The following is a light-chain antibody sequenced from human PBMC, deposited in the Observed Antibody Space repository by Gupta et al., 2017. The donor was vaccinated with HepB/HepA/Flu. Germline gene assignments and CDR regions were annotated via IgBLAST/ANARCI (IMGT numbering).Light chain of an antibody. J-gene: IGKJ1*01. V-gene: IGKV3-11*01. CDR2: DAS. CDR3: QQLSNWPSWT. Sequence: EIVLTQSPATLSLSPGERATLSCRASQSVSSYLAWYQQKPGQAPRLLIYDASNRATGIPARFSGSGYGTDFTLTISSRELEDFAVYYCQQLSNWPSWTFGQGTKVEIK. CDR1: QSVSSY.